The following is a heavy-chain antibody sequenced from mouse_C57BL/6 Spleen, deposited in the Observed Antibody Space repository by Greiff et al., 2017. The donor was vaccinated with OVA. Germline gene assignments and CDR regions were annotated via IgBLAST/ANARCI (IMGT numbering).Heavy chain of an antibody. V-gene: IGHV7-3*01. CDR1: GFTFTDYY. CDR3: ARSPAVVAPRVMDY. J-gene: IGHJ4*01. D-gene: IGHD1-1*01. CDR2: IRNKANGYTT. Sequence: EVMLVESGGGLVQPGGSLSLSCAASGFTFTDYYMSWVRQPPGKALEWLGFIRNKANGYTTEYSASVKGRFTISRDNSQSILYLQMNALRAEDSATYYCARSPAVVAPRVMDYWGQGTSVTVSS.